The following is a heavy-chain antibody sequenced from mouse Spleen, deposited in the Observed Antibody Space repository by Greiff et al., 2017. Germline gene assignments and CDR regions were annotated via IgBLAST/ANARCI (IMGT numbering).Heavy chain of an antibody. D-gene: IGHD2-3*01. Sequence: VQLQQPGAELVKPGASVKLSCKASGYTFTSYWMHWVKQRPGQGLEWIGMIHPNSGSTNYNEKFKSKATLTVDKSSSTAYMQLSSLTSEDSAVYYCARSGAYDGYSWFAYWGQGTLVTVSA. J-gene: IGHJ3*01. CDR3: ARSGAYDGYSWFAY. V-gene: IGHV1-64*01. CDR1: GYTFTSYW. CDR2: IHPNSGST.